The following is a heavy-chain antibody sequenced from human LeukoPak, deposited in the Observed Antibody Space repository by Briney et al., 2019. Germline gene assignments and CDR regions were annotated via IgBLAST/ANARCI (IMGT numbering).Heavy chain of an antibody. J-gene: IGHJ1*01. CDR1: GGSFSGYY. Sequence: SGALSLTCAVSGGSFSGYYWSWIRQPPGKGLEWIGEINLCISTNYNPSLKSRVTISVDTSKNQFSLKLSSVTAADTAVYYCARGDPGYCSGGSCYSPPIQHWGQGTLVTVSS. CDR3: ARGDPGYCSGGSCYSPPIQH. V-gene: IGHV4-34*01. D-gene: IGHD2-15*01. CDR2: INLCIST.